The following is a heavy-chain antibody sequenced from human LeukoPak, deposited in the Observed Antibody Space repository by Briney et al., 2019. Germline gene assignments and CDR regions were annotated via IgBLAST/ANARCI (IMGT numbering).Heavy chain of an antibody. CDR1: GFTFSSYW. CDR2: IKQDGSEK. V-gene: IGHV3-7*01. CDR3: ARGYYYGSGIFDY. Sequence: TGGSLRLSCAAFGFTFSSYWMSWVRQAPGKGLEWVANIKQDGSEKYYVDSVKGRFTISRDNAKNSLYLQMNSLRAEDTAVYYCARGYYYGSGIFDYWGQGTLVTVSS. D-gene: IGHD3-10*01. J-gene: IGHJ4*02.